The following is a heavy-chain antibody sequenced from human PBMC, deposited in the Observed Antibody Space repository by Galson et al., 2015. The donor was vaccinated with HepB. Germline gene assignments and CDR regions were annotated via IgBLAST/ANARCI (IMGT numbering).Heavy chain of an antibody. Sequence: LSLTCTVSGGSISSYYWNWIRQPPGKGLEWIGHIYDSGNTNYNPSLKSRVTLSVDTSKNQFSLKLSSVTAADTAVYYCARQQYRSTASRTNYFLDVWGKGTPVTVSS. CDR2: IYDSGNT. CDR3: ARQQYRSTASRTNYFLDV. CDR1: GGSISSYY. D-gene: IGHD2-2*01. V-gene: IGHV4-59*08. J-gene: IGHJ6*03.